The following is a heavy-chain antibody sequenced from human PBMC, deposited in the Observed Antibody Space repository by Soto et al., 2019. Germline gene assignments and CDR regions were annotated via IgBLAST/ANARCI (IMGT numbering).Heavy chain of an antibody. CDR2: TSHDGDNK. Sequence: QVQLVESGGGVVQPVRSLRLSCAASGFSLSIYGIHWVRQAPGKGLEWVAVTSHDGDNKVYADSVKGRFTISSDNSKNTVILQMNSLRPEDTGVYYCAKDFVASWYFDLWGRGTLVSVSS. J-gene: IGHJ2*01. CDR3: AKDFVASWYFDL. V-gene: IGHV3-30*18. CDR1: GFSLSIYG. D-gene: IGHD5-12*01.